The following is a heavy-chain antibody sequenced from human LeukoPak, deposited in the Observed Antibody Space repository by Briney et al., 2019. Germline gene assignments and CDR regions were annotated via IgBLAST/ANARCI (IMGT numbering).Heavy chain of an antibody. V-gene: IGHV3-9*01. CDR3: AKGGGYSSSWYLYFDY. CDR2: ISWNSGSI. Sequence: GGSLRLSCAASEFTFDDYAMHWVRQAPGKGLEWVSGISWNSGSIGYADSVKGRFTISRDNAKNSLYLQMNSLRAEDTALYYCAKGGGYSSSWYLYFDYWGQGTLVTVSS. CDR1: EFTFDDYA. J-gene: IGHJ4*02. D-gene: IGHD6-13*01.